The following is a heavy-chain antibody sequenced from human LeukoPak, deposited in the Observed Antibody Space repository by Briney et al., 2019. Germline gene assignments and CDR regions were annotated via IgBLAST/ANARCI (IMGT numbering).Heavy chain of an antibody. CDR1: VFTFVDYA. Sequence: GGSLRLSCAASVFTFVDYAMQWVRPAPGKGLEWVSGISWNSGSIGYADSVKGRFTISRDNAKNSLYLQMNSLRAEDMALYYCAKDRNTVLLWVGELLPHGGFDYWGQGTLVTVSS. D-gene: IGHD3-10*01. CDR2: ISWNSGSI. J-gene: IGHJ4*02. CDR3: AKDRNTVLLWVGELLPHGGFDY. V-gene: IGHV3-9*03.